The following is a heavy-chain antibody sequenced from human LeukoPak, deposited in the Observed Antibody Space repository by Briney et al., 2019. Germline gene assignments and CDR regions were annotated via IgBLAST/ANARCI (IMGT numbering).Heavy chain of an antibody. V-gene: IGHV4-34*01. CDR3: ARELSNNFWSGPGFDY. J-gene: IGHJ4*02. CDR1: GGSFSGYY. D-gene: IGHD3-3*01. Sequence: SETLSLTCAVYGGSFSGYYWSWIRQPPGKGLEWIGEINHSGSTNYNPSLKSRVTISVDTSKNQFSLKLSSVTAADTAVYYCARELSNNFWSGPGFDYWGQGTLVTVSS. CDR2: INHSGST.